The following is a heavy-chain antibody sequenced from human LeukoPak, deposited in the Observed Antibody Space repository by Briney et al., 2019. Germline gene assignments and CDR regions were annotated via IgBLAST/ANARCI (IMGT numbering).Heavy chain of an antibody. CDR2: TRYDGNDK. CDR3: AKESDFWSGYQDY. V-gene: IGHV3-30*02. J-gene: IGHJ4*02. Sequence: GGSLRLSCAASGFTFSSYGMHWVRQAPGKGLEWVAFTRYDGNDKYYADSVKGRFTISRDNSKNTLYLQMNSLRAEDTAVYYCAKESDFWSGYQDYWGQGTLVTVSS. CDR1: GFTFSSYG. D-gene: IGHD3-3*01.